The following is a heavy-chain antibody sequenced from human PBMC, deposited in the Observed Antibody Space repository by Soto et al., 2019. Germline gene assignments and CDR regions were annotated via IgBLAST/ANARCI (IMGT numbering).Heavy chain of an antibody. V-gene: IGHV4-61*01. CDR3: ARLTTPTPYYFYYGMDV. CDR2: IYNSGST. Sequence: QVQLQESGPGLVKPSETLSLTCTVSGGSVSSGSYYWSWIRQPPGKGLEWIGYIYNSGSTNYNPSLKSRVTRSVDTSKNPFSLKLSSVTAADTAVYYCARLTTPTPYYFYYGMDVWGQGTTVTVSS. D-gene: IGHD4-17*01. CDR1: GGSVSSGSYY. J-gene: IGHJ6*02.